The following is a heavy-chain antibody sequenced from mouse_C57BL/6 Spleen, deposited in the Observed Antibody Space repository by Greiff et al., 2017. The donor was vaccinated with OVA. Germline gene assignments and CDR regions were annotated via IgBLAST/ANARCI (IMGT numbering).Heavy chain of an antibody. CDR2: IYPRSGNT. D-gene: IGHD2-3*01. Sequence: QVQLKESGAELARPGASVKLSCKASGYTFTSYGISWVKQRTGQGLEWIGEIYPRSGNTYYNEKFKGKATLTADKSSSTADMELRSLTSEDSAVYFCARRGWDGYPYFDYWGQGTTLTVSS. V-gene: IGHV1-81*01. CDR1: GYTFTSYG. J-gene: IGHJ2*01. CDR3: ARRGWDGYPYFDY.